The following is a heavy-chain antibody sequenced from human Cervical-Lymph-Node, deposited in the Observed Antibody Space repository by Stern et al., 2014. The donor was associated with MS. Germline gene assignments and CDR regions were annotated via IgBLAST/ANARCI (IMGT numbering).Heavy chain of an antibody. Sequence: VQLVQSGGGLVQPGRSLRLSCAASGFTFPYYDMNWVRQAPGKGLEWVASISGSGSVMSYEDSVKGRFTISRDDATESLYLQMNSLREEDTGLYYCARQSSSGIFSWGQGTPVTVSS. V-gene: IGHV3-48*03. CDR1: GFTFPYYD. D-gene: IGHD3-22*01. CDR2: ISGSGSVM. CDR3: ARQSSSGIFS. J-gene: IGHJ5*02.